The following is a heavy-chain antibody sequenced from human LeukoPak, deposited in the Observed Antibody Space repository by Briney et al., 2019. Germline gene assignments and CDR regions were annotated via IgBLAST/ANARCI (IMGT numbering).Heavy chain of an antibody. CDR1: GFTFSSYA. CDR3: AKDYIVSSSPIYYFDS. D-gene: IGHD6-6*01. Sequence: GGSLRLSCAASGFTFSSYAMHWVRQAPGKGLEWVAVISYDGSNKYYADSVKGRFTLSRDNSKNTVYLEMNSLRPEDTAVYYCAKDYIVSSSPIYYFDSWGQGTLVTVSS. J-gene: IGHJ4*02. V-gene: IGHV3-30-3*01. CDR2: ISYDGSNK.